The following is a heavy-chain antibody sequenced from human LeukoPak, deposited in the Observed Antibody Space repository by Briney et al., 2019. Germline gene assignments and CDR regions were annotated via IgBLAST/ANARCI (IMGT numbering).Heavy chain of an antibody. CDR2: IWNDGSKK. CDR3: ARSTRGDSNGQGDDLDI. J-gene: IGHJ4*02. V-gene: IGHV3-33*01. CDR1: GFTLCDHG. Sequence: ERSLRLSCAASGFTLCDHGMHWVRQAPGRGREWVAVIWNDGSKKYYGDSVKGRFTISRDTSKNTLDLQMDSLRVEDTAVYYCARSTRGDSNGQGDDLDIWGQGTLVTVSS. D-gene: IGHD3-22*01.